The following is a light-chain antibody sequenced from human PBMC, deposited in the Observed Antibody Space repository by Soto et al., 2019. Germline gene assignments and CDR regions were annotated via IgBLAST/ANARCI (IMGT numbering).Light chain of an antibody. CDR1: SSNIGAGFD. CDR3: QSYDSSLSAYV. CDR2: GNT. V-gene: IGLV1-40*01. Sequence: SVLTQPPSVSGAPGQRVAISCTGSSSNIGAGFDVHWYQHLPGTAPKLLIFGNTNRPSGVPDRFSGSKSGTSASLAITGLQADDEADYYCQSYDSSLSAYVFGTGTKVTVL. J-gene: IGLJ1*01.